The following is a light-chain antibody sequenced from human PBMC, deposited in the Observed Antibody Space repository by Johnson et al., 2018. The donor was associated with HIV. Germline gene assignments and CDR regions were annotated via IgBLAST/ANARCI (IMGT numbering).Light chain of an antibody. Sequence: QPVLTQPPSVSAAPGQKVTFSCSGSSSNIGNNYVSWYQQLPGTAPKLLIYRNNQRPSGVPDRFSGSKSGTSASLAISGLQAEDEADYYCAAWDDSLNGYVFGTGTKVTGL. CDR1: SSNIGNNY. CDR2: RNN. V-gene: IGLV1-47*01. CDR3: AAWDDSLNGYV. J-gene: IGLJ1*01.